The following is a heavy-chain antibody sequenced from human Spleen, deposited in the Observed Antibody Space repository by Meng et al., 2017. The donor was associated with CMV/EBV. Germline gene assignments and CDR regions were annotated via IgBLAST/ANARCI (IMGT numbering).Heavy chain of an antibody. J-gene: IGHJ3*02. D-gene: IGHD1-26*01. Sequence: SVKVSCKASGYTFSSYGISWVRQAPGQGLEWMGWVGGCDGDTNYAPELQGRVTMTTDTSTNTVYMELRSLTSDDTAVYYCARDWECLARSDVFDIWGQGTMVTVSS. CDR1: GYTFSSYG. CDR3: ARDWECLARSDVFDI. V-gene: IGHV1-18*01. CDR2: VGGCDGDT.